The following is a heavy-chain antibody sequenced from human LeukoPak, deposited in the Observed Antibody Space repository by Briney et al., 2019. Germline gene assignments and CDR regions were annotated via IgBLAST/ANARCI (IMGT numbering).Heavy chain of an antibody. Sequence: PSETLSLTCAVYGGSFSGSFSGYYWNWIRQPPGKGLEWIGEINHSGGTNYNPSLKSRVTISIDTSKNQFSLKLSSVTAADTAVYYCARGIQAWGQGTLVTVSS. J-gene: IGHJ5*02. CDR3: ARGIQA. CDR2: INHSGGT. V-gene: IGHV4-34*01. CDR1: GGSFSGSFSGYY.